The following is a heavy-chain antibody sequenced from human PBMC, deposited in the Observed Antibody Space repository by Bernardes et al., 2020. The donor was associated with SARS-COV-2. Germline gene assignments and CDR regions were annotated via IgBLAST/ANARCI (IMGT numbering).Heavy chain of an antibody. Sequence: TLSLTCTVSGGSLIKYYWTWIRQSPGKGLEWIGYIDDSGTTNYNPSLKSRVTMSVDTSKNQFSLKMTSVTAADTAVYYCARRLDNYGYIQFWGPGILVTVSS. V-gene: IGHV4-59*08. J-gene: IGHJ4*02. D-gene: IGHD5-18*01. CDR3: ARRLDNYGYIQF. CDR1: GGSLIKYY. CDR2: IDDSGTT.